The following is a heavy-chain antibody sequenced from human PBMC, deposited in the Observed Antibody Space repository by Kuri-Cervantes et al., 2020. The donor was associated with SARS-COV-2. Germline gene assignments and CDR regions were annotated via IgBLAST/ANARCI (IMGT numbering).Heavy chain of an antibody. J-gene: IGHJ4*02. CDR1: GYTFTSYG. D-gene: IGHD3-22*01. CDR3: ARDPNYDSSGYYGLTFDY. CDR2: ISAYNGNT. V-gene: IGHV1-18*01. Sequence: ASGKVSCKASGYTFTSYGISWVRQAPGQGLEWMGWISAYNGNTNYAQKLQGRVTMTTDTSTSTAYMELRSLRSDDTAVYYCARDPNYDSSGYYGLTFDYWGQGTLVTVSS.